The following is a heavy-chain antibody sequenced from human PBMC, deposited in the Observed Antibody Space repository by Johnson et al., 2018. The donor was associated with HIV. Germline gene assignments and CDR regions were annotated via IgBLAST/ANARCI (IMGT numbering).Heavy chain of an antibody. J-gene: IGHJ3*01. D-gene: IGHD3-16*01. Sequence: VQLVESGGGLVQPGGSMRLSCGASGFTFNDHWMQWVRQAPGKGLVWVSRINGDGSRTSYADSVKGRFTIARDNAKNTLFLEMKSLRAEDTAVYYCVRTSCTGAGCLGYEPFDVWGQGTMVTVAS. CDR2: INGDGSRT. V-gene: IGHV3-74*01. CDR3: VRTSCTGAGCLGYEPFDV. CDR1: GFTFNDHW.